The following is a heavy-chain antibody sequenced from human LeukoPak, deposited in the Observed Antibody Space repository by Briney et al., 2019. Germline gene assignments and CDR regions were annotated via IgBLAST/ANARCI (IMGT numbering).Heavy chain of an antibody. D-gene: IGHD5-12*01. CDR1: GYTFTSYD. J-gene: IGHJ4*02. V-gene: IGHV1-8*01. CDR2: MNPNSGNT. Sequence: GASVKVSCKASGYTFTSYDINWVRQATGQGLEWMGWMNPNSGNTGYAQKFQGRVTMTRNTSISTAYMELSSLRSEDTAVYYCARDLGTRGYDCAWGQGTLVTVSS. CDR3: ARDLGTRGYDCA.